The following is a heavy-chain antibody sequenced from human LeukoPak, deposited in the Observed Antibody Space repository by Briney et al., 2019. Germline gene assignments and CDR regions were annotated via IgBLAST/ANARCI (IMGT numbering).Heavy chain of an antibody. CDR2: IGIDSGNT. CDR1: GFTFSDYN. CDR3: ARDYKYAFDN. D-gene: IGHD5-24*01. V-gene: IGHV3-11*06. J-gene: IGHJ4*02. Sequence: GGSLRLSCAASGFTFSDYNMNWVRQAPGKGLEWISYIGIDSGNTNYADSVKGRFTISGDKAKNSLYLQMNSLRVEDTAVYYCARDYKYAFDNWGQGTLVTVSS.